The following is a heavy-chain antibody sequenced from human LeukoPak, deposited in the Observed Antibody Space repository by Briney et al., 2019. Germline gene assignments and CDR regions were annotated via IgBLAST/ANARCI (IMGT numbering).Heavy chain of an antibody. CDR2: INHSGST. V-gene: IGHV4-34*01. CDR1: GGSISGYY. CDR3: ARREWRIRGSFDP. J-gene: IGHJ5*02. Sequence: SETLSLTCTVSGGSISGYYWSWIRQPPGKGLEWIGEINHSGSTNYNPSLKSRVTISVDTSKNQFSLKLSSVTAADTAVYYCARREWRIRGSFDPWGQGTLVTVSS. D-gene: IGHD3-10*01.